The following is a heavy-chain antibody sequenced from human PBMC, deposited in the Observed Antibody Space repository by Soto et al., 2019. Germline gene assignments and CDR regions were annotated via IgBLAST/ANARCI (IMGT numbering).Heavy chain of an antibody. J-gene: IGHJ4*02. V-gene: IGHV3-23*01. CDR3: ARSSPFDY. Sequence: GGSLRLSCAASGFTFNSYAMSWVRQAPGKGLEWVSTISDSGGSTYYADSVKGRFTISRDISKNTLNLQMNSLRAEDTAVYYCARSSPFDYWGQGTLVTVSS. D-gene: IGHD6-13*01. CDR1: GFTFNSYA. CDR2: ISDSGGST.